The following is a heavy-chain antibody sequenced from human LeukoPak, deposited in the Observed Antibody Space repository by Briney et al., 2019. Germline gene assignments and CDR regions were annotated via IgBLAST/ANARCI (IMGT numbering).Heavy chain of an antibody. Sequence: GGSLRLSCAASGFTFSSYGMHWVRQAPGKGLEWVAVISYDGSNKYYADSVKGRFTISRDNSKNTLYLQMNSLRAEDTAVYYCAKDARITMIVVVRGARPYYFDYWGQGTLVTVSS. J-gene: IGHJ4*02. CDR3: AKDARITMIVVVRGARPYYFDY. V-gene: IGHV3-30*18. CDR2: ISYDGSNK. D-gene: IGHD3-22*01. CDR1: GFTFSSYG.